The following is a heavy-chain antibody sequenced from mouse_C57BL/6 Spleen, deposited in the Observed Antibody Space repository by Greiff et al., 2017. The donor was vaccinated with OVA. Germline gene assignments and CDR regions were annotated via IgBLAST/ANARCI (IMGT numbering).Heavy chain of an antibody. J-gene: IGHJ2*01. D-gene: IGHD1-1*01. CDR1: GFTFSDYY. CDR3: ARATTVPYFDY. CDR2: INYDGSST. Sequence: EVQVVESEGGLVQPGSSMKLSCTASGFTFSDYYMAWVRQVPEKGLEWVANINYDGSSTYYLDSLKSRFIISRDNAKNILYLQMSSLKSEDTATYYCARATTVPYFDYWGQGTTLTVSS. V-gene: IGHV5-16*01.